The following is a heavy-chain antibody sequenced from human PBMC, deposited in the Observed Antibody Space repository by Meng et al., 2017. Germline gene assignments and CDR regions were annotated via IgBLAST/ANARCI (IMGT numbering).Heavy chain of an antibody. J-gene: IGHJ6*02. CDR3: ARALRYYYGSGRNYYYYGMDV. V-gene: IGHV4-59*01. Sequence: SETLSLTCTVSGGSISSYYWSWIRQPPGKGLEWIGYIYYSGSTNYNPSLKSRVTISVDTSKNQFSLKLSSVTAADTAVYYCARALRYYYGSGRNYYYYGMDVWGQGTTVTVSS. D-gene: IGHD3-10*01. CDR1: GGSISSYY. CDR2: IYYSGST.